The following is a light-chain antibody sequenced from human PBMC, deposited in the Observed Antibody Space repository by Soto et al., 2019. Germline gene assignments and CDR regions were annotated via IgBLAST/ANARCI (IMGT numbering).Light chain of an antibody. CDR3: QQLKSYTRT. V-gene: IGKV1-9*01. Sequence: ILLTQSPSSLPASLGDRVNVPXRASQGINRDFAWYQQKPGXAPKXXXYYXSSLQRGVPSRFSGSGSGTEFTLPVSSLQPEDFANYYCQQLKSYTRTFGGGTKVDIK. J-gene: IGKJ4*01. CDR2: YXS. CDR1: QGINRD.